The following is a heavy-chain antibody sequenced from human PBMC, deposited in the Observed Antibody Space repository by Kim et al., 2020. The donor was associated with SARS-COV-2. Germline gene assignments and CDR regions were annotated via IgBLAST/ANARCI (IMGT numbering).Heavy chain of an antibody. Sequence: GGSLRLSCTASGFTFTNYWMTWVRQAPGKGLEWVATTKSDGSEKYYMDSVKGRFTITRDTAKNSLYLQMNSLRVEDTAIYYCARDPESSTFYDFWSGYYAFDLWGQGTLVTVSS. CDR2: TKSDGSEK. D-gene: IGHD3-3*01. CDR1: GFTFTNYW. CDR3: ARDPESSTFYDFWSGYYAFDL. J-gene: IGHJ4*02. V-gene: IGHV3-7*01.